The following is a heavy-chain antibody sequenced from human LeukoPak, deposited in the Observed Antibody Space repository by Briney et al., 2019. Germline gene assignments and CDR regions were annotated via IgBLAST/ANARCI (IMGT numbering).Heavy chain of an antibody. Sequence: SETLSLTCAVYGGSFSGYYWSWIRQPPGKGLEWIGYIYYSGSTNYNPSLKSRVTISVDTSKNQFSLKLSSVTAADTAVYYCARDIGYCSGGSCYSIGWFDPWGQGTLVTVSS. CDR3: ARDIGYCSGGSCYSIGWFDP. CDR2: IYYSGST. D-gene: IGHD2-15*01. J-gene: IGHJ5*02. CDR1: GGSFSGYY. V-gene: IGHV4-59*01.